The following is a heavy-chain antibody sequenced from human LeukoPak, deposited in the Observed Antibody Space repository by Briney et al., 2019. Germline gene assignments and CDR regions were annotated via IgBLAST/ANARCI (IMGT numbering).Heavy chain of an antibody. D-gene: IGHD5-12*01. CDR3: AREGYSGYGGYYYYGMDV. CDR2: TSAYNGNT. J-gene: IGHJ6*04. CDR1: VYTFISYG. V-gene: IGHV1-18*04. Sequence: GSVKVSCKASVYTFISYGTSGVRQAPGQGLEWMGWTSAYNGNTNYAQKVQGRVTMTTDTSTSTACMEMRSLRSDDTAVYYCAREGYSGYGGYYYYGMDVWGKGTTVTVSS.